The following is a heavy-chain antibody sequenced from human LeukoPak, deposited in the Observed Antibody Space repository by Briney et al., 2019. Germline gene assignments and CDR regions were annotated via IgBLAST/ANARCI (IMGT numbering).Heavy chain of an antibody. Sequence: GGSLSLSCAASVFTFSSYAMHWVRQAPGKGLEYVSAISSNGGSTYYANSVKGRFTISRDNSKNTLYLQMGSLRAEDMAVYYCARDLIPYYDFWPGFDPWGQGTLVTVSS. CDR3: ARDLIPYYDFWPGFDP. D-gene: IGHD3-3*01. J-gene: IGHJ5*02. V-gene: IGHV3-64*01. CDR2: ISSNGGST. CDR1: VFTFSSYA.